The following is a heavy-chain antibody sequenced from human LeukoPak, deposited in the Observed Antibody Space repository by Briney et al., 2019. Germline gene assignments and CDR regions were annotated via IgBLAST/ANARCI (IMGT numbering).Heavy chain of an antibody. D-gene: IGHD5-18*01. J-gene: IGHJ4*02. Sequence: SETLSLTCTVSGGSISSGGYYWSWIRQLPGKGLEWIGHISYSGSTYYNPSLNSRVTISVGTSKSQFSLKLSSVTAADTAVYYCARVRAYSYGELAYWGQGTLVTVSS. V-gene: IGHV4-31*03. CDR2: ISYSGST. CDR1: GGSISSGGYY. CDR3: ARVRAYSYGELAY.